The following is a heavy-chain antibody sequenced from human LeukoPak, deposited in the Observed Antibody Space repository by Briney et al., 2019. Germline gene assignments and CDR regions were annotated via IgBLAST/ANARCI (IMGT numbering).Heavy chain of an antibody. D-gene: IGHD3-10*01. V-gene: IGHV3-23*01. Sequence: PGASLRLSCAASGFTFSNYAMSWVRQAPGKGLEWVSAITGSGGNTYYADSVKGRFTISRDNSRNTVYLQMNGLRAEDTAVYYCAREIFGSGSYPDYWGQGTLVAVSS. J-gene: IGHJ4*02. CDR3: AREIFGSGSYPDY. CDR1: GFTFSNYA. CDR2: ITGSGGNT.